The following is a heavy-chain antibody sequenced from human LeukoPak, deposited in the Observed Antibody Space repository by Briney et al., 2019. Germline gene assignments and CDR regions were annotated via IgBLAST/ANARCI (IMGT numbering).Heavy chain of an antibody. CDR2: ISGSGGST. V-gene: IGHV3-23*01. J-gene: IGHJ5*02. Sequence: GGSLRLSCAASGFTFSSYAMSWVRQAPGKGLEWVSAISGSGGSTYYADSVKGRFTISRDNSKNTLYLQMNSLRAEDTTVYYCAKDLGSPSYCGGDCSNPWGQGTLVTVSS. D-gene: IGHD2-21*02. CDR1: GFTFSSYA. CDR3: AKDLGSPSYCGGDCSNP.